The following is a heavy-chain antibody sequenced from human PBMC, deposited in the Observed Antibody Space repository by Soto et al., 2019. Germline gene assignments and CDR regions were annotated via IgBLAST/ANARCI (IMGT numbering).Heavy chain of an antibody. D-gene: IGHD3-3*01. CDR1: GYTFTSYG. CDR2: ISAYNGNT. CDR3: ASAVFITFLGVVNGPDKEDAFDF. Sequence: ASVKVSCKASGYTFTSYGISWVRQAPGQGLEWMGWISAYNGNTNYAQKLQGRVTMTTDTSTSTAYMELRSLRSDDTAVYYCASAVFITFLGVVNGPDKEDAFDFWGKGTMVTVPS. J-gene: IGHJ3*01. V-gene: IGHV1-18*01.